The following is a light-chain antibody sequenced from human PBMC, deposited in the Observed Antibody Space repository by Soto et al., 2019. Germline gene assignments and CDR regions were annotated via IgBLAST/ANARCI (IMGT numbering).Light chain of an antibody. CDR1: QSISSW. CDR2: KAS. V-gene: IGKV1-5*03. Sequence: DIQMTQSPSTLSASVGDRVTITCLASQSISSWLAWYQQKPGKAPKLLIYKASSLESGVPSRFSGSGSGTEFTLTISSLQPDDFATHYCQQYNSYPTFGQGTKVEIK. J-gene: IGKJ1*01. CDR3: QQYNSYPT.